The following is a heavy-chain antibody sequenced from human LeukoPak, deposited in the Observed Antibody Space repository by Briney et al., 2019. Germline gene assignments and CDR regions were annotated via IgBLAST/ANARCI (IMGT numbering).Heavy chain of an antibody. CDR3: ARDYDFWSGLIYGNAFDI. CDR2: ISYDGSNK. D-gene: IGHD3-3*01. V-gene: IGHV3-30*04. Sequence: GSLRLSCAASGFTFSSYAMHWVRQAPGKGLEWVAVISYDGSNKYYADSVKGRFTISRDNSKNTLYLQMNSLRAEDTAVYYCARDYDFWSGLIYGNAFDIWGQGTMVTVSS. CDR1: GFTFSSYA. J-gene: IGHJ3*02.